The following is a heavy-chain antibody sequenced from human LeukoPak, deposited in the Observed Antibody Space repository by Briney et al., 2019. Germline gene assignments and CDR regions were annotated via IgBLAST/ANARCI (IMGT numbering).Heavy chain of an antibody. CDR3: ASRRGIAAAGGFDY. CDR1: GVSINSINR. CDR2: IYHSGST. J-gene: IGHJ4*02. V-gene: IGHV4-4*02. D-gene: IGHD6-13*01. Sequence: PSGTLSLTCAVSGVSINSINRWSWVRQPPGKGLEWIGEIYHSGSTNYNPSLKSRVTISVDESKNQFSLKLSSVTAADTAVYYCASRRGIAAAGGFDYWGQGTLVTVSS.